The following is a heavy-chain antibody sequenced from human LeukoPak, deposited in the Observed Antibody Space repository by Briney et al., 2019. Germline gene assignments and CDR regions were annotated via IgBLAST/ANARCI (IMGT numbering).Heavy chain of an antibody. D-gene: IGHD3-3*01. CDR3: ARDYGLYYDFWSGYYDY. CDR1: GFTFSSYA. V-gene: IGHV3-30-3*01. Sequence: GGSLRLSCAASGFTFSSYAMHWVRQAPGKGLEWVAVISYDGSNKYYADSVKGRFTISRDNSKNTLYLQMNSLRAEDTAVYYCARDYGLYYDFWSGYYDYWGQGTLVTVSS. J-gene: IGHJ4*02. CDR2: ISYDGSNK.